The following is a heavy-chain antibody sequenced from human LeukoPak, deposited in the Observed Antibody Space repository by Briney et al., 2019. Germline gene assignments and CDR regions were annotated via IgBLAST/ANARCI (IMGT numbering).Heavy chain of an antibody. Sequence: SETLSLTCAVYGGSFSGYYWSWIRQPPGKGLEWIGEINHSGSPNYNPSLKSRVTISVDTPKNQLSLKLSSVTAADTAVYYCARGFRRGPWYSYGLYFDYWGQGTLVTVSP. J-gene: IGHJ4*02. CDR1: GGSFSGYY. CDR2: INHSGSP. V-gene: IGHV4-34*01. CDR3: ARGFRRGPWYSYGLYFDY. D-gene: IGHD5-18*01.